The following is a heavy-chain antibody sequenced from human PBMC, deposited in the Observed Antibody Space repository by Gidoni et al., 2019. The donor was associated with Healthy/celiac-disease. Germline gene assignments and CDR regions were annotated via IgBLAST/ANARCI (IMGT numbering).Heavy chain of an antibody. CDR2: IYPGDSDT. Sequence: EVQLVQSGAEVKKPGESLKISCKGSGSSFHSYWIGLVRQMPGNGLEWMGIIYPGDSDTRYSPSFQGQVTISADKSISTAYLQWSSLKASDTAMYYCARHSAPYYDILTGYYTLRYFDYWGQGTLVTVSS. V-gene: IGHV5-51*01. J-gene: IGHJ4*02. CDR3: ARHSAPYYDILTGYYTLRYFDY. D-gene: IGHD3-9*01. CDR1: GSSFHSYW.